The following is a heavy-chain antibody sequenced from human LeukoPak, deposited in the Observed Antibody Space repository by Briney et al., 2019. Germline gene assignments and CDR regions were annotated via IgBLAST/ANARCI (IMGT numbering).Heavy chain of an antibody. CDR2: INQDGSKK. V-gene: IGHV3-7*01. J-gene: IGHJ4*02. CDR3: AKWGPYCVGDYCPALDS. CDR1: GFTFSSYA. D-gene: IGHD2-21*02. Sequence: GGSLRLSCVASGFTFSSYALHWLRQAPGKGLEWVANINQDGSKKRYADSMKGRFTISRDSAKESLFLQLSSLRAEDTAVYYCAKWGPYCVGDYCPALDSWGPGTLVTVSS.